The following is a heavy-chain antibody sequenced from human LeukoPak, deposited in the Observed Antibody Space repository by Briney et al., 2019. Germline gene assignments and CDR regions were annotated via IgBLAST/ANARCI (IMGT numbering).Heavy chain of an antibody. D-gene: IGHD2-2*01. J-gene: IGHJ4*02. V-gene: IGHV4-34*01. Sequence: SETLSLTCAVYGGSFSGCYWGWIRQPPGKGLEWIGEINHSGSTNYNPSLKSRVTISVDTSKNQFSLKLSSVTAADTAVYYCKVVPVVRRYCFDYWGQGTLVTVSS. CDR2: INHSGST. CDR1: GGSFSGCY. CDR3: KVVPVVRRYCFDY.